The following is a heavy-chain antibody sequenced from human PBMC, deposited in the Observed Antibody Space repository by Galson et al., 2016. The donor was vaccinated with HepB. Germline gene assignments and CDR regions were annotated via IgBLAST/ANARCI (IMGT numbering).Heavy chain of an antibody. J-gene: IGHJ1*01. CDR1: GFTFGDYA. Sequence: SCAASGFTFGDYAMHWVRQFPGKGLEWVSGINWNSGVTDYADSVKGRFTISRDNAKNSLYLQMNSLRPEDTAFYYCTKDFYSSGPEYFHHWGRGTLVTVSS. D-gene: IGHD3-22*01. CDR2: INWNSGVT. CDR3: TKDFYSSGPEYFHH. V-gene: IGHV3-9*01.